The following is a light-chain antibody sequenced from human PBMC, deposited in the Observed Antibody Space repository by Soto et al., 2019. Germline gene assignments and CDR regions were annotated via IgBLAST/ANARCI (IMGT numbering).Light chain of an antibody. CDR1: SSEMGDYDY. J-gene: IGLJ2*01. V-gene: IGLV2-14*03. CDR3: NSYTSGSTHVV. Sequence: QSALTQPASVSGSPGQSITISCTGTSSEMGDYDYVSWYQQHPGKAPKLMLYDVTHRPSGVYDRFSGSKSGNTASRTISGLQAEDEAYYYCNSYTSGSTHVVFVGGTKLTVL. CDR2: DVT.